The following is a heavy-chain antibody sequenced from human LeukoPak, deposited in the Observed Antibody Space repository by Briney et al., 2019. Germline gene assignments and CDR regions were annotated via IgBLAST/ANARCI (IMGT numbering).Heavy chain of an antibody. Sequence: PSETLSLTCTVSGYSISSGYYWGWIRQPPGKGLVWIGSIYHSGSTYYNPSLKSRVTISVDTSKDRFSLKLSSVTAADTAVYYCARNSRRGNYYMDVWGKGTTVTVSS. D-gene: IGHD1-14*01. J-gene: IGHJ6*03. CDR3: ARNSRRGNYYMDV. CDR1: GYSISSGYY. V-gene: IGHV4-38-2*02. CDR2: IYHSGST.